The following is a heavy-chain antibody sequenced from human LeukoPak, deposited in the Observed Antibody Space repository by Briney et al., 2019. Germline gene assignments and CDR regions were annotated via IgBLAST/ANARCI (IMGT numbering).Heavy chain of an antibody. V-gene: IGHV4-31*03. J-gene: IGHJ4*02. Sequence: PSQTLSLTCSVSGGSISSGGYYWSWIRQHPGKGLEWIGYIYYSGSTYYNPSLKSRVAISVDTSKNQFSLKLSSVTAADTAVYFCARAGYCNTFGCYTFDYWGQGTLVTVSS. D-gene: IGHD2-2*02. CDR3: ARAGYCNTFGCYTFDY. CDR1: GGSISSGGYY. CDR2: IYYSGST.